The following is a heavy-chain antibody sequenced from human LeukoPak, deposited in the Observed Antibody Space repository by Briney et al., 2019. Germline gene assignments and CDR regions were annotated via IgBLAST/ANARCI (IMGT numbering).Heavy chain of an antibody. J-gene: IGHJ5*02. CDR1: GGSISSGDYY. CDR2: INYSGNT. Sequence: SETLSLTCTVSGGSISSGDYYWSWIRQPPGKGLEWIGYINYSGNTFHYNPSLKNRVTISVDTSKDRFSLRLSSVTAADTAVYYCASTNCSSASCYGANWFDPWGQGTLVTVSS. D-gene: IGHD2-2*01. V-gene: IGHV4-30-4*08. CDR3: ASTNCSSASCYGANWFDP.